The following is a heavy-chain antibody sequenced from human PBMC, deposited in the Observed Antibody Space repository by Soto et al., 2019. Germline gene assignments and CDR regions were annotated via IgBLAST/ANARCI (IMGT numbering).Heavy chain of an antibody. D-gene: IGHD1-26*01. J-gene: IGHJ4*02. CDR1: GASITGFY. V-gene: IGHV4-30-4*08. CDR3: ARGLSWDKVDS. CDR2: IYDSGRT. Sequence: LSLTCSVSGASITGFYWSWIRQPPGKGLEWIGHIYDSGRTYNNPSLSSRVTISVDTSKNQFSLKLNSVTAADTAIYYCARGLSWDKVDSWGQGTQVTVSS.